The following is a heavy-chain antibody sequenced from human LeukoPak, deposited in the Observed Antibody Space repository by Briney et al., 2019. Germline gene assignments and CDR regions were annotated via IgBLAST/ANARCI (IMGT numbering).Heavy chain of an antibody. CDR2: IKQDGSEK. CDR3: ARFEQQLANYFDY. CDR1: GFTFSSYW. Sequence: PGGSLRLSCAASGFTFSSYWMSWVRQAPGKGLEWVANIKQDGSEKYYVDSVKGRFTISRDNAKNSLYLQMNSLRAEDTAVYYSARFEQQLANYFDYWGQGTLVTVSS. D-gene: IGHD6-13*01. V-gene: IGHV3-7*01. J-gene: IGHJ4*02.